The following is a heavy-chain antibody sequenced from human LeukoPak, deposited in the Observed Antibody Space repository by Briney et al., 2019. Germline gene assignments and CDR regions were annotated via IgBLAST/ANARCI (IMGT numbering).Heavy chain of an antibody. CDR1: GFTFSSYA. Sequence: GGSLRLSCAASGFTFSSYAMHWVRQAPGKGLEWVAVISYDGSNKYYADSVKGRFTISRDNAKNSLYLQMNSLRAEDTALYYCARDKYCSGGSCFDPWGQGTLVTVSS. CDR3: ARDKYCSGGSCFDP. V-gene: IGHV3-30*04. D-gene: IGHD2-15*01. J-gene: IGHJ5*02. CDR2: ISYDGSNK.